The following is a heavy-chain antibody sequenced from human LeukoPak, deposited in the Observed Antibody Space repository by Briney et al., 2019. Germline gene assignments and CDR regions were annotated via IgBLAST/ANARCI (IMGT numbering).Heavy chain of an antibody. CDR1: GGSFSGYY. CDR2: ISYSGST. CDR3: ARALLRPWFDP. V-gene: IGHV4-59*01. D-gene: IGHD3-16*01. Sequence: PSETLSLTCAVYGGSFSGYYWSWIRQPPGKGLEWIGYISYSGSTNYNPSLKSRVTISVDTSKNQFSLKLRSVTTADTAVYYCARALLRPWFDPWGQGTLVTVSS. J-gene: IGHJ5*02.